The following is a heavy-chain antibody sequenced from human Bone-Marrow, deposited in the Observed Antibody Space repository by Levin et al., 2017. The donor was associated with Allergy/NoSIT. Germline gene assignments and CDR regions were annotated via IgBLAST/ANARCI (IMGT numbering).Heavy chain of an antibody. D-gene: IGHD5-24*01. V-gene: IGHV3-23*01. CDR3: ASSRDGYNLDYDGLDV. J-gene: IGHJ6*02. CDR2: ISNTGGTT. CDR1: GSSFRSYS. Sequence: GGSLRLSCAASGSSFRSYSMTWVRQAPGKGLEWVSTISNTGGTTYYADSVKGRFTISRDNSKNTLYLQMSSLRAEDTAVYYCASSRDGYNLDYDGLDVWGQGTTVTVAS.